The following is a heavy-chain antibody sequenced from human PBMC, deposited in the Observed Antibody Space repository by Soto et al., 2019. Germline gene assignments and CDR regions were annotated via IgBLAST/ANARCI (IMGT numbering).Heavy chain of an antibody. CDR1: GFTFSSYG. V-gene: IGHV3-30*18. D-gene: IGHD6-13*01. CDR3: AKDITAAARVGMDV. CDR2: ISYDGTNK. J-gene: IGHJ6*02. Sequence: GGSLRLSCAASGFTFSSYGIHWVRQAPGKGLEWVAVISYDGTNKYYADSVKGRFTISRDNSKNTLYLQMNSLRAEDKAVYYCAKDITAAARVGMDVWGQRTTVAVCS.